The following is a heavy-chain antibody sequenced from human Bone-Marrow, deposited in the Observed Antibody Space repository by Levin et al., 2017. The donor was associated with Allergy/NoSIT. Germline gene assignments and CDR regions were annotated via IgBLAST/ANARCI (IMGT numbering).Heavy chain of an antibody. J-gene: IGHJ3*02. V-gene: IGHV3-48*01. Sequence: GGSLRLSCDASGFTFSSYGIIWVRQAPGKGLEWVSYIGGDNYTKYYADSVKGRFTISRDNVKKSLYLQMNSLRGEDTAVYYCAKREGIVATISHAFDIWGQGTMVNGSS. CDR2: IGGDNYTK. CDR3: AKREGIVATISHAFDI. CDR1: GFTFSSYG. D-gene: IGHD5-12*01.